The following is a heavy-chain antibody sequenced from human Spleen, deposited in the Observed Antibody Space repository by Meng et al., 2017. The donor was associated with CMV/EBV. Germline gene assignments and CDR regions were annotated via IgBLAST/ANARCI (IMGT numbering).Heavy chain of an antibody. Sequence: GESLKISCATSGFTFSDYYMHWIRQAPGKGLEWLSYMSDSGTTISHADSVKGRFTISRDNGKKSLFLQMTSLRAEDTAVYFCARGRKFGDPSGLCLDYWGQGTVVTVSS. J-gene: IGHJ4*02. CDR1: GFTFSDYY. V-gene: IGHV3-11*01. D-gene: IGHD4-17*01. CDR2: MSDSGTTI. CDR3: ARGRKFGDPSGLCLDY.